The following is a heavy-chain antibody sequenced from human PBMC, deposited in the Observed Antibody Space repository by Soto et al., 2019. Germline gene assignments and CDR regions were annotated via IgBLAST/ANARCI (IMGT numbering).Heavy chain of an antibody. CDR3: ARVRNYGDYVDY. CDR1: GFTFSSYA. CDR2: ISGSGGST. Sequence: GGSLRLSCAASGFTFSSYAMSWVRQAPGKGLEWVSAISGSGGSTYYADSVKGRFTISRDNAKNSLYLQMNSLRAEDTAVYYCARVRNYGDYVDYWGQGTLVTVSS. V-gene: IGHV3-23*01. D-gene: IGHD4-17*01. J-gene: IGHJ4*02.